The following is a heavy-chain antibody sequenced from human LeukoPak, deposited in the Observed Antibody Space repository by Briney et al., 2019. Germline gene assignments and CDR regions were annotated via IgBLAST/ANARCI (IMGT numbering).Heavy chain of an antibody. J-gene: IGHJ4*02. D-gene: IGHD1/OR15-1a*01. V-gene: IGHV3-23*01. CDR2: IANSGGST. CDR3: AKSHSVEQRGYFDY. CDR1: GFTFTTYA. Sequence: GGSLRLSCAASGFTFTTYAMSWVRLAPGKGLEWVSTIANSGGSTYYADSAKGRFTISRDNSKNTLYLQMNSLRAEDMAVYYCAKSHSVEQRGYFDYWGQGTLVTVSS.